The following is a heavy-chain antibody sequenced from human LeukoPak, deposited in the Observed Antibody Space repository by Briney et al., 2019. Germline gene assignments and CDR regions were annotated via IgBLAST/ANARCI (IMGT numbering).Heavy chain of an antibody. J-gene: IGHJ4*02. CDR2: IDPSGNE. D-gene: IGHD3-16*01. Sequence: GGPLRLSCAASGFTFSWYWMSWARQAAGCRLEWVSHIDPSGNEFYVDSVKGRFAISRDSAQRSVLLQMNNLRDEDTAVYYCARADWGSFDHWGQGGLVTVSS. CDR3: ARADWGSFDH. V-gene: IGHV3-7*01. CDR1: GFTFSWYW.